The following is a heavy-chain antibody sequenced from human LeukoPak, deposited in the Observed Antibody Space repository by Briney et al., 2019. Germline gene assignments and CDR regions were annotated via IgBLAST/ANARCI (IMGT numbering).Heavy chain of an antibody. J-gene: IGHJ4*02. CDR3: ASFPAYISGCAGTGPPTDY. D-gene: IGHD6-19*01. CDR2: IYYSGST. V-gene: IGHV4-39*01. CDR1: GGSISSSSYY. Sequence: SETLSLTCTVSGGSISSSSYYWGWIRQPPGKGLEWIGSIYYSGSTYYNPSLKSRVTISVDTSKNQFSLKLSSVTAADTAVYYCASFPAYISGCAGTGPPTDYWGQGTLVTVSS.